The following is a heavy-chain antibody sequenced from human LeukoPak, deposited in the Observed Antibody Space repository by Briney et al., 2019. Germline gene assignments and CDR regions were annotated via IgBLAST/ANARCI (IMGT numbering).Heavy chain of an antibody. Sequence: QPGGSLRLSCAASGFTFSSYGMHWVRQAPGKGLEWVAVISYDGNNKYYADSVKGRFTISRDNSKNTLYLQMNSLRAEDTAVYYCAKDLDLLLWFGELLSPTGPDYWGQGTLVTVSS. CDR3: AKDLDLLLWFGELLSPTGPDY. J-gene: IGHJ4*02. D-gene: IGHD3-10*01. CDR1: GFTFSSYG. CDR2: ISYDGNNK. V-gene: IGHV3-30*18.